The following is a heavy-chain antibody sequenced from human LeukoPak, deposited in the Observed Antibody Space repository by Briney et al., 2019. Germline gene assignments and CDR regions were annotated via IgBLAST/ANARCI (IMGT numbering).Heavy chain of an antibody. V-gene: IGHV3-21*04. Sequence: GGSLRLSCAASGFTFSSYSMNWVRQAPGKGLEWVSSISSSSSYIYYADSVKGRFTISRDNSKNSMSLQMNSLRAEDTAVYYCAKRVEYSSSSGGYFDYWGQGILVTVSS. D-gene: IGHD6-6*01. CDR1: GFTFSSYS. CDR2: ISSSSSYI. J-gene: IGHJ4*02. CDR3: AKRVEYSSSSGGYFDY.